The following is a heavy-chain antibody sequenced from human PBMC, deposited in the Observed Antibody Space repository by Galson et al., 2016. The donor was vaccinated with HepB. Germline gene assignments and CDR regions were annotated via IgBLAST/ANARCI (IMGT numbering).Heavy chain of an antibody. D-gene: IGHD4-17*01. Sequence: SETLSLTCTVSGGSINNFYWTWIRQPPGKGLEWIGYIYYSGSTNYNPSLKSRVTISVDTSKNQFSLKLSSVTAADTAIYYCARDRTKYGDYGMDVWGQGSTVTVSS. CDR1: GGSINNFY. CDR3: ARDRTKYGDYGMDV. CDR2: IYYSGST. J-gene: IGHJ6*02. V-gene: IGHV4-59*01.